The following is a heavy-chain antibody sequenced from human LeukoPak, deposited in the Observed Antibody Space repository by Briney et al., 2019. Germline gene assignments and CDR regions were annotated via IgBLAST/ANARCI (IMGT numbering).Heavy chain of an antibody. Sequence: GGSLRLSCAASGFTFSSYAMSWVRQAPGKGLEWVSAISGSGGSTYYADSVKGRFTISRDNSKNTLYLQMNSLRAEDTAVYYCAKGGSRIHCRSTSCYPGTRGYGMDVWGQGTTVTVSS. CDR2: ISGSGGST. D-gene: IGHD2-2*01. CDR3: AKGGSRIHCRSTSCYPGTRGYGMDV. J-gene: IGHJ6*02. CDR1: GFTFSSYA. V-gene: IGHV3-23*01.